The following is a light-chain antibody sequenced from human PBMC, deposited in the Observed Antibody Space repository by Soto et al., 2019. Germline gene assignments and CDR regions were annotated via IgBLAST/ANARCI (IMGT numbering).Light chain of an antibody. CDR3: QQYNSYSRT. J-gene: IGKJ1*01. Sequence: DIQMTQSPSTLSASVGDRVTITCRASQSISSWLAWYQQKPGKAPKLLIYKASSLESGVPSRFSGIGSGTEFTLTISSLQPDDFATYYCQQYNSYSRTFGQGTKVDIK. V-gene: IGKV1-5*03. CDR1: QSISSW. CDR2: KAS.